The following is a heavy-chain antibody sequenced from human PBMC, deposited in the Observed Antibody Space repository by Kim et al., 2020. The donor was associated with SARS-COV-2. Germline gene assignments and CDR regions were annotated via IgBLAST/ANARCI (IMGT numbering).Heavy chain of an antibody. D-gene: IGHD5-12*01. J-gene: IGHJ6*02. CDR1: GGTFSSYA. Sequence: SSVKVSCKASGGTFSSYAISWVRQAPGQGLEWMGGIIPIFGTANYAQKFQGRVTITADESTSTAYMELSSLRSEDTAVYYCARSPIVATIWGYYYYGMDVWGQGTTVTVSS. CDR2: IIPIFGTA. V-gene: IGHV1-69*13. CDR3: ARSPIVATIWGYYYYGMDV.